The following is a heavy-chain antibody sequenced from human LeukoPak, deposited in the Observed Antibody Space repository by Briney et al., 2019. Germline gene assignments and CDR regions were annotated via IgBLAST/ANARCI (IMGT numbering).Heavy chain of an antibody. CDR3: AKDDRCGGDCYSDY. D-gene: IGHD2-21*02. J-gene: IGHJ4*02. CDR2: ISGSGGST. Sequence: GGSLRLSCAASGFTFSSYAMSWVRQAPGKGLEWVSAISGSGGSTYYADSVKGRFTISRDNSKNTLYLQMNSLRAEDTAVYYCAKDDRCGGDCYSDYWGQGTLVTVSS. CDR1: GFTFSSYA. V-gene: IGHV3-23*01.